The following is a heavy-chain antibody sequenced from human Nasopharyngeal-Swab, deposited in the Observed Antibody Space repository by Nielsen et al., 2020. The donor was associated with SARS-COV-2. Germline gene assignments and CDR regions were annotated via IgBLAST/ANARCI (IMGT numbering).Heavy chain of an antibody. CDR1: ANTFTGSY. Sequence: ASVKVSCKASANTFTGSYIHWVRQAPGQGREWMGWINPKSGVTSYAQKFQGRVTMTWDTSTSTAYMELSRLRSDDTAVYYCARDATGDEYFDYWGQGTLVTVSS. CDR3: ARDATGDEYFDY. J-gene: IGHJ4*02. D-gene: IGHD7-27*01. CDR2: INPKSGVT. V-gene: IGHV1-2*02.